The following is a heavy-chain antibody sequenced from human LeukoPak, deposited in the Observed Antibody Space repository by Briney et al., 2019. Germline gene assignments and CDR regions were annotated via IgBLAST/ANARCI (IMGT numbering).Heavy chain of an antibody. CDR3: ARGRGSGSYSGY. J-gene: IGHJ4*02. V-gene: IGHV1-2*02. CDR2: INPNSGGT. CDR1: GYSFTAYY. Sequence: ASVKVSCKASGYSFTAYYIHWVRQAPGQGLEWMGWINPNSGGTNYAQKFQGRVTMTRDTSISTAYMELSSLRSEDTAVYYCARGRGSGSYSGYWGQGTLVTVSS. D-gene: IGHD3-10*01.